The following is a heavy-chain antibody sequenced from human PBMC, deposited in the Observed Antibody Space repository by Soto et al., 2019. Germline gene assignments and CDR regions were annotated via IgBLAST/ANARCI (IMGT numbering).Heavy chain of an antibody. CDR1: GFTFSSYG. J-gene: IGHJ1*01. D-gene: IGHD4-17*01. CDR2: ISYDGSNK. CDR3: AKDGDYGDYAEYFQH. Sequence: QMQLVESGGGVVQPGRSLRLSCAASGFTFSSYGMHWVRQAPGKGLEWVAVISYDGSNKYYADSVKGRFTISRDNSKNTLYLQMNSLRAEDTAVYYCAKDGDYGDYAEYFQHWGQGTLVTVSS. V-gene: IGHV3-30*18.